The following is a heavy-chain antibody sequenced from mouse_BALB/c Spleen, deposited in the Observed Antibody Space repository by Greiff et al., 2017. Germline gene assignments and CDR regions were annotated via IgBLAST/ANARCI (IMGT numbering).Heavy chain of an antibody. D-gene: IGHD1-2*01. J-gene: IGHJ3*01. CDR2: ISDGGSYT. CDR3: ASSPLCGYVAY. Sequence: EVQLVESGGGLVKPGGSLKLSCAASGFTFSDYYMYWVRQTPEKRLEWVATISDGGSYTYYPDSVKGRFTISRDNAKNNLYLQMSSLKSEDTAMYYCASSPLCGYVAYWGQGTLVTVSA. V-gene: IGHV5-4*02. CDR1: GFTFSDYY.